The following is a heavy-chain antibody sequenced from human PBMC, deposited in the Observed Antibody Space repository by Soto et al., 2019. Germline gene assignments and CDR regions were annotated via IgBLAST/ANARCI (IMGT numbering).Heavy chain of an antibody. CDR3: ATANNTSPFDY. J-gene: IGHJ4*02. D-gene: IGHD1-26*01. Sequence: GASVKVSCKASGFTFADSAVQWVRQARGQSLEWMGRSLVDSHNTKSAQKFTERVTISWDVSTSTAFMELRSLRSEDTAVYDCATANNTSPFDYWGQGTLVTVSS. CDR2: SLVDSHNT. CDR1: GFTFADSA. V-gene: IGHV1-58*01.